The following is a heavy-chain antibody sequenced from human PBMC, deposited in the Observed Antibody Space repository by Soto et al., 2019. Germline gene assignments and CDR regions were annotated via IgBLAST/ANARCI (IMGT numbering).Heavy chain of an antibody. CDR3: VMVDNYVTPTPQDV. J-gene: IGHJ6*02. CDR2: ISPYTGNT. CDR1: GYIFVNYG. V-gene: IGHV1-18*01. Sequence: QVQLVQSGDEVKKPGASVKVSCKASGYIFVNYGIAWVRQAPRQGLEWMGWISPYTGNTHSASKVQARLTMTTDTSTSTAYMYLGSLTSDDTAVYYCVMVDNYVTPTPQDVWGQGTTVTVSS. D-gene: IGHD3-16*01.